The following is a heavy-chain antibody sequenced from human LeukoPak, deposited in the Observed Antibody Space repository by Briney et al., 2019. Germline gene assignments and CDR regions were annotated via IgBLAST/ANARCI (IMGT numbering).Heavy chain of an antibody. J-gene: IGHJ3*02. Sequence: SETLSLTCTVSGGSISTYYWSWIRQPPGKGLEYIGYIYYTGITNYNPSLKSRVTMSVDTSKNQFSLKLSSVTAADTAVYYCARLIRGGDYDHSDAFDIWGQGTMVTVSS. D-gene: IGHD4-17*01. CDR1: GGSISTYY. V-gene: IGHV4-59*08. CDR2: IYYTGIT. CDR3: ARLIRGGDYDHSDAFDI.